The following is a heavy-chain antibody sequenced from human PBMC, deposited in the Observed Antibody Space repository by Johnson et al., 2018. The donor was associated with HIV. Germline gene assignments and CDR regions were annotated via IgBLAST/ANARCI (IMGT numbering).Heavy chain of an antibody. J-gene: IGHJ3*02. CDR2: INWNSGSM. Sequence: VQLVESGGGLVQPGGSLRLSCAASGFTFSSYWMHWVRQAPGKGLEWVSGINWNSGSMDYADSVKGRFTSSRDNSKNTLYRQMNSLRAEDTAVYYCARDQSSRQAFDIWGQGTMVTVSS. D-gene: IGHD6-6*01. CDR3: ARDQSSRQAFDI. CDR1: GFTFSSYW. V-gene: IGHV3-74*01.